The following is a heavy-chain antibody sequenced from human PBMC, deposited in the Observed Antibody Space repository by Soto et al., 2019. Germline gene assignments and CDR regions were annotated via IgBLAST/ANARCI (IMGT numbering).Heavy chain of an antibody. D-gene: IGHD5-12*01. J-gene: IGHJ4*02. CDR3: AKVARDVDS. CDR1: GFTFSSKT. Sequence: EVQLLESGGGLVQPGGSLRLSCAASGFTFSSKTMSWVRQAPGKGLEWVSVISSSGSTSYTDSVEGRFTISKDSSKNTLYLQLNSLRVEDTAVYYCAKVARDVDSWGQGTLVTVSS. CDR2: ISSSGST. V-gene: IGHV3-23*01.